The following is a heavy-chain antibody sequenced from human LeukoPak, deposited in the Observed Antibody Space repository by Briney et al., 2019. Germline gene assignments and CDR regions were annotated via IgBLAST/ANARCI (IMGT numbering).Heavy chain of an antibody. Sequence: GRSLRLSCAASGFSFSSYGMHWVHQAPGKGLEWVAVIWHDGSNYYYGDSVKGRFTISRDNSKNTLYLQVNSLRAEDSAVYYCARGPANSNFGDVYYYYMDVWGKGTTVTVSS. CDR2: IWHDGSNY. CDR1: GFSFSSYG. J-gene: IGHJ6*03. V-gene: IGHV3-33*01. CDR3: ARGPANSNFGDVYYYYMDV. D-gene: IGHD4-11*01.